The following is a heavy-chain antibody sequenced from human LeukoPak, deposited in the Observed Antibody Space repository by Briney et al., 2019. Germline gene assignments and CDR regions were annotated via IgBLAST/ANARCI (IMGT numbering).Heavy chain of an antibody. V-gene: IGHV3-43*02. CDR3: AKEDGYGSGSYFNRGVDY. Sequence: GGSLRLSCAASGFIFDDYAMHWVRQAPGKGLEWVSLISGDGGSTYYADSVKGRFTISRDNSKNSLDLQMNSLRTEATALYYCAKEDGYGSGSYFNRGVDYWGQGTLVTVSS. J-gene: IGHJ4*02. CDR1: GFIFDDYA. CDR2: ISGDGGST. D-gene: IGHD3-10*01.